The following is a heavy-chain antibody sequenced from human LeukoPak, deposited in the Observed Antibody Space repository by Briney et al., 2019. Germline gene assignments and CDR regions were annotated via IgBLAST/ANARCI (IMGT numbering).Heavy chain of an antibody. V-gene: IGHV4-59*01. CDR1: GGFIRNYY. J-gene: IGHJ4*02. D-gene: IGHD6-19*01. CDR2: IYYSGTT. Sequence: SETLSLTCTVSGGFIRNYYWSWIRQPPGKGLEWIGYIYYSGTTNHNPSLKSRVTISIDTSKNQFSLKLSSVTAADTAVYYCARCFGSGCPNGVFDYWGQGTLVTVSS. CDR3: ARCFGSGCPNGVFDY.